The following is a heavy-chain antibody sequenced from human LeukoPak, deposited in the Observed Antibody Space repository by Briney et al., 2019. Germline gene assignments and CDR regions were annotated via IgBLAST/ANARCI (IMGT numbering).Heavy chain of an antibody. J-gene: IGHJ4*02. V-gene: IGHV3-23*01. CDR1: GFTFSQYA. D-gene: IGHD6-13*01. CDR2: ISGSGGNT. CDR3: AKIIPATAY. Sequence: GGSLRLSCAASGFTFSQYAMSWVRQAPGKGLEWVSAISGSGGNTYYPDSVKGRFTISRDNSKNTLFLQMNSLSAEDAAVYFCAKIIPATAYWGQGTLVTVSS.